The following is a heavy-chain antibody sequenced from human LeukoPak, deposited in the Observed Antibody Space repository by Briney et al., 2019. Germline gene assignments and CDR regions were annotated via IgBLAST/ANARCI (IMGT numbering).Heavy chain of an antibody. CDR3: ARVFTMVRGVPHYYYYMDV. Sequence: GASVKVSCKASGYTFTSYGISWVRQAPGQGLEWMGWISAYNGNTNYAQKLQGRVTMTTDTSTSTAYMELRSLRSDDTAVYYCARVFTMVRGVPHYYYYMDVWGKGTTVTISS. V-gene: IGHV1-18*01. CDR2: ISAYNGNT. J-gene: IGHJ6*03. CDR1: GYTFTSYG. D-gene: IGHD3-10*01.